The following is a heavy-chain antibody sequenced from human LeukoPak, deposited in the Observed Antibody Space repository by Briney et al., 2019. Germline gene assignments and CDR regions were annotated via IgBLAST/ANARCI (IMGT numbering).Heavy chain of an antibody. D-gene: IGHD2-2*01. CDR2: IYYSGST. J-gene: IGHJ5*02. Sequence: PSETLSLTCTVSGGSITSYYWSWIRQPPGKGLEWIGYIYYSGSTNYNPSLKSRVTISVDTSKNQFSLKLSSVTAADTAVYYCASGGYCSSTSCYPNWFDPWGQGTLVTVSS. CDR3: ASGGYCSSTSCYPNWFDP. CDR1: GGSITSYY. V-gene: IGHV4-59*01.